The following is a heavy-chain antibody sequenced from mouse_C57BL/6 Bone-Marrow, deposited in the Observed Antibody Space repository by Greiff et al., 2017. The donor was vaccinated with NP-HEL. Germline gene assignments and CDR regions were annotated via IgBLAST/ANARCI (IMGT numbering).Heavy chain of an antibody. J-gene: IGHJ2*01. Sequence: VQLQQSGPELVKPGASVKISCKASGYAFSSSWMNWVKQRPGKGLEWIGRIYPGVGDTNYNGKFKGKATLTADKSSSTAYMQLSSLTSEDSAVYFCAKIPLITTVVGYFDYWGQGTTLTVSS. CDR3: AKIPLITTVVGYFDY. D-gene: IGHD1-1*01. V-gene: IGHV1-82*01. CDR2: IYPGVGDT. CDR1: GYAFSSSW.